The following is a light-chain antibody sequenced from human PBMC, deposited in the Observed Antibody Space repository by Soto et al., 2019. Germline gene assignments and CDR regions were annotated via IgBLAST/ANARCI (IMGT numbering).Light chain of an antibody. Sequence: VLTQSPATLSVSPRERVTLSCRASQSVSSLLAWYQQKPRQAPTLLIYDASNRATGIPARFSGSGSGTDFTLTISSLEPEDFAVYYCQQRSNWPPLFTFGPGTKVDIK. V-gene: IGKV3-11*01. CDR2: DAS. J-gene: IGKJ3*01. CDR1: QSVSSL. CDR3: QQRSNWPPLFT.